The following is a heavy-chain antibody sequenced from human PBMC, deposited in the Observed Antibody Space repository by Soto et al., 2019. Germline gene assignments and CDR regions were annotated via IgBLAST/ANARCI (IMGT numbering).Heavy chain of an antibody. J-gene: IGHJ6*02. V-gene: IGHV1-69*01. CDR3: PNYDAAAGGGVYYYYYGMDV. CDR1: GGTFSSYA. Sequence: QVQLVQSGAEVKKPGSSVKVSCKASGGTFSSYAISWVRQVPGQGLEWMGGIIPIFGTANYAQKFQGRVTITADESTSTAYMELSSLRSEDTAVYYCPNYDAAAGGGVYYYYYGMDVWGQGTTVTVSS. CDR2: IIPIFGTA. D-gene: IGHD6-13*01.